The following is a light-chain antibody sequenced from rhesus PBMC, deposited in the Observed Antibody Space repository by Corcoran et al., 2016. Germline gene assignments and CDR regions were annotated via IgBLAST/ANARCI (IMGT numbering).Light chain of an antibody. CDR1: QGVNNY. CDR3: QQHNSFPWT. J-gene: IGKJ1*01. CDR2: YAS. V-gene: IGKV1S14*01. Sequence: DIQMTQSPSSLSASVGDTVTITCRASQGVNNYLAWYQQKSGKAPKPLIYYASNLESGVPSRFSGSGSGTDFSLTISSLQPEEFAIYYCQQHNSFPWTFGQGTKVDIK.